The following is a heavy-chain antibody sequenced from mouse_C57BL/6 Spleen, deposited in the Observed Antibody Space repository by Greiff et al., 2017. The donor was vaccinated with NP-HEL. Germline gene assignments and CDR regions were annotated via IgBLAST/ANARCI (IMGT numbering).Heavy chain of an antibody. J-gene: IGHJ3*01. V-gene: IGHV1-50*01. D-gene: IGHD2-4*01. CDR2: IDPSDSYT. CDR3: ARGYYDYVGRFAY. Sequence: VQLQQPGAELVKPGASVKLSCKASGYTFTSYWMQWVKQRPGQGLEWIGEIDPSDSYTNYNQKFKGKATLTVDTSSSTAYMQLSSLTSEDSAVYYCARGYYDYVGRFAYWGQGTLVTVSA. CDR1: GYTFTSYW.